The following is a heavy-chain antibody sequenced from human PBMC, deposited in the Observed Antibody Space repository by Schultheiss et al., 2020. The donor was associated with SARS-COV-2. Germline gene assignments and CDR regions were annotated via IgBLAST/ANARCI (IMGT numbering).Heavy chain of an antibody. CDR3: AKAPRTIFGVVIIFGMDV. CDR2: ISYDGSNK. CDR1: GFTFSSYG. Sequence: GGSLRLSCAASGFTFSSYGMHWVRQAPGKGLEWVAVISYDGSNKYYADSVKGRFTISRDNSKNTLYLQMNSLRAEDTAVYYCAKAPRTIFGVVIIFGMDVWGQGTTVTVSS. D-gene: IGHD3-3*01. V-gene: IGHV3-30*18. J-gene: IGHJ6*02.